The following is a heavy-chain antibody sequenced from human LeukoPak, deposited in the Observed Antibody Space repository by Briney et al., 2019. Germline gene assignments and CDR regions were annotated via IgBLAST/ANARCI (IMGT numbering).Heavy chain of an antibody. CDR3: ARVPCSSTSCIAYNWFDP. CDR1: GGSISSYY. Sequence: SETLSLTCTVSGGSISSYYWSWIRQPPGKGLEWIGYIYYSGSTYYNPSLKSRVTISVDTSKNQFSLKLSSVTAADTAVYYCARVPCSSTSCIAYNWFDPWGQGTLVTVSS. V-gene: IGHV4-59*12. D-gene: IGHD2-2*01. CDR2: IYYSGST. J-gene: IGHJ5*02.